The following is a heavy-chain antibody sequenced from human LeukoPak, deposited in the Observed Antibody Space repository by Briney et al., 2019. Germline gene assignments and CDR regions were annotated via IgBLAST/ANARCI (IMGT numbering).Heavy chain of an antibody. D-gene: IGHD6-6*01. V-gene: IGHV4-61*01. CDR1: GGSVSSGSYY. CDR2: IYYSGNT. Sequence: SETLSLTCTVSGGSVSSGSYYWSWIRQPPGQGLEGIGQIYYSGNTNYNLSLKSRVTISVDTSKNQFSLKLSSVTAADTAVYYCARGGEYSSSPYSDYYYFDLEVWGKGTTVTVSS. CDR3: ARGGEYSSSPYSDYYYFDLEV. J-gene: IGHJ6*03.